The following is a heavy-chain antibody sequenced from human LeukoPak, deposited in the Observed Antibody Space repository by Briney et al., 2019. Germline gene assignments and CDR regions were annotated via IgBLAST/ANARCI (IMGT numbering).Heavy chain of an antibody. V-gene: IGHV3-33*06. Sequence: PGGSLRLSSAASGFIFSSYGMHWVRQAPGKGLEWVAVVWYDGSNKYYADSVKGRFTISRDNSKNTLYLQMNSLRAEDTAVYYCVKDPGRDSSGWYAFWGQGTLVTVSS. J-gene: IGHJ5*01. CDR1: GFIFSSYG. D-gene: IGHD6-19*01. CDR2: VWYDGSNK. CDR3: VKDPGRDSSGWYAF.